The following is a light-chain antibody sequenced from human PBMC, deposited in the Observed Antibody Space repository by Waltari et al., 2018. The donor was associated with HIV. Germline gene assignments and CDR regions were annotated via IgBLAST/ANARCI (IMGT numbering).Light chain of an antibody. CDR2: AAS. V-gene: IGKV1-27*01. CDR1: QGVNNY. Sequence: DIQMTQSPSSLSASVGDRVTITCRASQGVNNYLAWYQQRPGTVPKLLIYAASTLRSGVPSRFSGSGSGTEFTLTISSLQPEDVATYYCQKDDGAPWTFGQGTKVEV. CDR3: QKDDGAPWT. J-gene: IGKJ1*01.